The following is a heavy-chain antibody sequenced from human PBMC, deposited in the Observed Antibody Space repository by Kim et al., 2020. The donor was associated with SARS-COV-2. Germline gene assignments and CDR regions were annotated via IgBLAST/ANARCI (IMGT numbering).Heavy chain of an antibody. Sequence: SETLSLNCAVYGGSFSGYYWSWIRQSPGKGLEWIGEINHSGSTNYNPSLKSRVTISVDTSKNQFSLKLSSVTAADTAVYYCASPYYDRGPIGGAFDIWGQGTMVTVSS. CDR1: GGSFSGYY. J-gene: IGHJ3*02. D-gene: IGHD3-10*02. CDR3: ASPYYDRGPIGGAFDI. CDR2: INHSGST. V-gene: IGHV4-34*01.